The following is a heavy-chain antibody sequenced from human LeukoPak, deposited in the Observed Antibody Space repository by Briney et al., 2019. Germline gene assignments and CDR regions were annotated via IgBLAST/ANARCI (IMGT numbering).Heavy chain of an antibody. CDR1: GYSFTSYW. Sequence: PGESLKISCKGSGYSFTSYWIGWVRQMPGKGLEWMGIIYPGDSDTRYSPSFQGQVTISADKSISTAYLQWSSLKASDTAMYYCASPGAPKWELLGYRHWGQGTLVTVSS. D-gene: IGHD1-26*01. CDR2: IYPGDSDT. J-gene: IGHJ1*01. V-gene: IGHV5-51*01. CDR3: ASPGAPKWELLGYRH.